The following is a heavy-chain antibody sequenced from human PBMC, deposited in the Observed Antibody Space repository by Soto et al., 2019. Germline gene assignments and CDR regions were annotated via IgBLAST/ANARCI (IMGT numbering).Heavy chain of an antibody. CDR2: ISNSDNKI. J-gene: IGHJ4*02. V-gene: IGHV3-21*01. CDR3: ARPSRAITKFGVVKRYFDH. D-gene: IGHD3-3*01. Sequence: EVQLVESGGGLVKPGGSLRLSCAASGFKFNDYNMDWVRQGPGKGLEWVASISNSDNKISYGNSVKGRFTISRDNGKNSLFLEIDKLKVESKGVYYCARPSRAITKFGVVKRYFDHWGQGSLVTVAS. CDR1: GFKFNDYN.